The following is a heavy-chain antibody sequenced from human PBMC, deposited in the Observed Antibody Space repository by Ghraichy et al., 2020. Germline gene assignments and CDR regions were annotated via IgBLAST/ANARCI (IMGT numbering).Heavy chain of an antibody. J-gene: IGHJ4*02. CDR3: ARLVRAAAYS. CDR2: IYYSGST. CDR1: GGSISSSSYY. Sequence: SETQSLTCTVSGGSISSSSYYWGWIRQPPGKGLEWIGSIYYSGSTYYSPSLKSPVTISVDTSKNQFSLRLSSVTAADTAMYYCARLVRAAAYSWGQGTLVTVSS. D-gene: IGHD6-13*01. V-gene: IGHV4-39*01.